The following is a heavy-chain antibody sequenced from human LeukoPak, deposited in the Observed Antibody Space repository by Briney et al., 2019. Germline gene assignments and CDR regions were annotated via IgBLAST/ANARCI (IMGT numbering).Heavy chain of an antibody. CDR1: GFTFSSYG. CDR2: IWYDGSNK. Sequence: GRSLRLSCAASGFTFSSYGMHWVRQAPGKGLEWVAVIWYDGSNKYYADSVKGRFTISRDNSKNTLYLQMNSLRAEDTAVYYCAREVRGETNQYYYYYYMDVWGKGTTVTVSS. J-gene: IGHJ6*03. V-gene: IGHV3-33*01. D-gene: IGHD3-10*01. CDR3: AREVRGETNQYYYYYYMDV.